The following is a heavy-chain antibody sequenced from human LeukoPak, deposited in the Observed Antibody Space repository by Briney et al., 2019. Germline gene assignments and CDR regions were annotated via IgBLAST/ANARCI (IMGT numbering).Heavy chain of an antibody. CDR2: VYSGTTT. D-gene: IGHD2-15*01. V-gene: IGHV3-66*01. Sequence: GGSLRLSCAASGFTFSSYGMNWVRQAPGKRLEWVSSVYSGTTTYYAESVKGRFTISRDNSQNTLYLQMNSLRVEDTAVYYCARDRGRGKLLLDYWGQGTLVTVSS. J-gene: IGHJ4*02. CDR3: ARDRGRGKLLLDY. CDR1: GFTFSSYG.